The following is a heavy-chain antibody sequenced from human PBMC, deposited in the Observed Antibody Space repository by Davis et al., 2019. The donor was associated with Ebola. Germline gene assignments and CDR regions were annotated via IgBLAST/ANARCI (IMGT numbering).Heavy chain of an antibody. CDR2: ISRNSGSI. V-gene: IGHV3-9*01. CDR1: GFTFDDYA. J-gene: IGHJ4*02. Sequence: SLKISCVASGFTFDDYAMHWVRQAPGKGLEWVSGISRNSGSIGYADSVKGRFTISRDNAKNSLYLQMNSLRDENTAVYYCARVYQIGYYDSSGFSPHFDYWGQGTLVTVSS. D-gene: IGHD3-22*01. CDR3: ARVYQIGYYDSSGFSPHFDY.